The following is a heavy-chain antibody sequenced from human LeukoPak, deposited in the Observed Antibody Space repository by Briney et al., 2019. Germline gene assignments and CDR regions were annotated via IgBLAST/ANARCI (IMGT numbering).Heavy chain of an antibody. Sequence: PGGSLRLSCAASGFTFSSYWMHWVRQAPGKGLVWVSRINSDGSTTNYADSVKGRFTISRDNSKNTLYLQMNSLRAEDTAVYYCAKDNDAAGNGYWGQGTLVTVSS. V-gene: IGHV3-74*01. D-gene: IGHD6-13*01. CDR3: AKDNDAAGNGY. CDR1: GFTFSSYW. CDR2: INSDGSTT. J-gene: IGHJ4*02.